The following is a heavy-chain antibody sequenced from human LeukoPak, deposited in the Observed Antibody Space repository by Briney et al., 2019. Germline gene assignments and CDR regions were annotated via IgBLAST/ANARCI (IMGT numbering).Heavy chain of an antibody. J-gene: IGHJ6*02. CDR2: IIPIFGIA. V-gene: IGHV1-69*04. D-gene: IGHD5-18*01. CDR1: GGTFSSYA. Sequence: SVEVSCKASGGTFSSYAISWVRQAPGQGLEWMGRIIPIFGIANYAQKFQGRVTITADKSTSTAYMELSSLRSEDTAVYYCARDRLKAAMVYYYYGMDVWGQGTTVTVSS. CDR3: ARDRLKAAMVYYYYGMDV.